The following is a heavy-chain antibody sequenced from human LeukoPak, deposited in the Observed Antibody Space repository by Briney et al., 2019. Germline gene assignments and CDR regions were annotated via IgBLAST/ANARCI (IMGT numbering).Heavy chain of an antibody. J-gene: IGHJ4*02. D-gene: IGHD3-10*01. V-gene: IGHV5-51*01. CDR3: ARHDTNMVYYFDY. CDR1: GYSFTSYW. Sequence: PGESLKISCKGSGYSFTSYWIGWVRQMPGKGLEWMGIIYPGDSDARYSPSFQGQVTISADKSISTAYLQWSSLKAADTAMYYCARHDTNMVYYFDYWGQGTLVTVSS. CDR2: IYPGDSDA.